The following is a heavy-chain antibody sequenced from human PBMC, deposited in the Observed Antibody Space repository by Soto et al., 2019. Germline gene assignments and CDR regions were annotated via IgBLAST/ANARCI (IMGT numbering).Heavy chain of an antibody. J-gene: IGHJ5*02. V-gene: IGHV3-30*18. CDR3: AKETYDFQERWFDP. CDR2: ISYDGSNK. CDR1: GFNFSSYG. D-gene: IGHD3-3*01. Sequence: QVQLVESGGGVVQPGRSLRLSCAASGFNFSSYGMHWVRQAPGKGLEWVAVISYDGSNKYYADSVKGRFTISRDNSKNTLYLKMNSLRADDTAVYYCAKETYDFQERWFDPGGQGPLVTVSS.